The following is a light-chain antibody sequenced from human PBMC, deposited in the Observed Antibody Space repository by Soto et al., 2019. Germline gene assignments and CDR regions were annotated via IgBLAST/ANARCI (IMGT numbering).Light chain of an antibody. CDR1: SSDVGDNNY. CDR3: RSYTSSSTLYV. J-gene: IGLJ1*01. CDR2: DVT. V-gene: IGLV2-14*01. Sequence: QSALTQPASVSGSPGQSITISCTGTSSDVGDNNYVSWYQQHPGKAPKLMIYDVTHRPSGISNRFTGSKSGNTASLTISGLKAEDEDDYYCRSYTSSSTLYVFGTGTKLTVL.